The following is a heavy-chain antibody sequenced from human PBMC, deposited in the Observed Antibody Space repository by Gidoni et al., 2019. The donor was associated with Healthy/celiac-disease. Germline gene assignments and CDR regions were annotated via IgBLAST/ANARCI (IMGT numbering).Heavy chain of an antibody. D-gene: IGHD6-19*01. Sequence: HVQLQESGPGLVTPSETLSLTSTSSGGPVSSGRYYWSWIRPPPGKGLAWIGYIYDSGSTNYNPSLKRRGTISVDTSKNQFSRKLSAGTAADTAVYYWARDRGLDHMGHDAFDIWGQGTMVTVSS. CDR2: IYDSGST. J-gene: IGHJ3*02. V-gene: IGHV4-61*01. CDR3: ARDRGLDHMGHDAFDI. CDR1: GGPVSSGRYY.